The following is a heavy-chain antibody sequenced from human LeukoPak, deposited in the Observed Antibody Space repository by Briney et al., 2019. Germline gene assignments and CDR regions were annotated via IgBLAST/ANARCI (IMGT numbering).Heavy chain of an antibody. J-gene: IGHJ4*02. CDR3: TKSQVGALAYFDY. V-gene: IGHV3-21*04. D-gene: IGHD1-26*01. CDR2: ISGRSNYI. CDR1: GFTFSTFS. Sequence: GGSLRLSCAASGFTFSTFSMNWVRQAPGEGLEWVSSISGRSNYIFYADSVKGRFTISRVNAKNSLYLQMSSLRVEDTALYYCTKSQVGALAYFDYWGQGTLVTVSS.